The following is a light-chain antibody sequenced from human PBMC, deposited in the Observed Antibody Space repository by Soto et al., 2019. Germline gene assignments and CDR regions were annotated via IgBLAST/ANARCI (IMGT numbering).Light chain of an antibody. CDR3: QQYETSPRGFT. V-gene: IGKV3-20*01. CDR1: QSVSITN. J-gene: IGKJ3*01. CDR2: GTS. Sequence: EIVLTQSPGTLSLSPGERATLSCRASQSVSITNLAWYQQKPGQAPRLLIYGTSTRATGIPDRFSGSGSGTDFTLTISRLEPEDFAVDYCQQYETSPRGFTFGPGTKVDIK.